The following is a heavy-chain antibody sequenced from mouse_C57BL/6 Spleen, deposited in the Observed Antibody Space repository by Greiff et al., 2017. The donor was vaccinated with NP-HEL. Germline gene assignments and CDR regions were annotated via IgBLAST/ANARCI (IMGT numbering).Heavy chain of an antibody. D-gene: IGHD1-1*01. CDR3: TRSRVHGSSFFAY. CDR1: GYTFTDYE. V-gene: IGHV1-15*01. J-gene: IGHJ3*01. Sequence: QVQLQQSGAELVRPGASVTLSCKASGYTFTDYEMHWVKQTPVHGLEWIGAIDPETGGTAYNQKFKGKAILTADKSSSTAYMELRSLTSEDSAVYYCTRSRVHGSSFFAYWGQGTLVTVSA. CDR2: IDPETGGT.